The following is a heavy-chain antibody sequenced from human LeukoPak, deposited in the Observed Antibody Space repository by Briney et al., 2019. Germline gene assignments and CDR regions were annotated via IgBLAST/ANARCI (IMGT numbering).Heavy chain of an antibody. J-gene: IGHJ3*01. CDR2: IRGSGDVT. CDR3: TRRGGSDGWGAFDV. V-gene: IGHV3-23*01. CDR1: GFTFSNNV. Sequence: GGSLRLSCEASGFTFSNNVMNWVRQAPGKGLEWVSSIRGSGDVTYYAGSVKGRFTISRDNSKNTLFLQMNDLTREDTAIFYCTRRGGSDGWGAFDVWGQGTMVTVSS. D-gene: IGHD5-24*01.